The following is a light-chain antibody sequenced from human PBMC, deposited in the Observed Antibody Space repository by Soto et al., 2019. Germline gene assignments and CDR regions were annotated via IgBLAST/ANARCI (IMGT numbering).Light chain of an antibody. CDR3: QQYESSLYT. Sequence: EIVLTQSPGTLSFSPGERATLSCRASQSVANNYLAWYQQKPGQAPRLLIYGASRRAAGIPDRFTGSGSGTDFTLTISRLEPEDLAVYYCQQYESSLYTFGQGTKLDIK. J-gene: IGKJ2*01. V-gene: IGKV3-20*01. CDR2: GAS. CDR1: QSVANNY.